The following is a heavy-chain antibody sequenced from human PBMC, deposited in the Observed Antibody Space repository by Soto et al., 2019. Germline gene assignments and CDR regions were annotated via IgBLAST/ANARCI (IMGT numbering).Heavy chain of an antibody. CDR3: AKDAVYNDGLWLMDS. J-gene: IGHJ4*02. CDR2: MTGSGATI. Sequence: GGSLRLSCAASGFTISTFAMTWVRQAPGKGLGSVCGMTGSGATIHYADSVRGRFTISKDNSKNVLFLQMDYLRDEDTAIYYCAKDAVYNDGLWLMDSWGQGTLVTVS. V-gene: IGHV3-23*01. D-gene: IGHD2-21*01. CDR1: GFTISTFA.